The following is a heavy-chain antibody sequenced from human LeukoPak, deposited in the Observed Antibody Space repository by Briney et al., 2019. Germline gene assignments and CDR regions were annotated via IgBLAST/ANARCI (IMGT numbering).Heavy chain of an antibody. CDR1: GFTFSNYG. Sequence: SGGSLRLSCAASGFTFSNYGMHWVRQAPGKGLEWVTFIRYDGSSKYYADSVKGRFTISRDNAKNSLYLQMNSLRAEDTAVYYCAELGITMIGGVWGKGTTVTISS. J-gene: IGHJ6*04. D-gene: IGHD3-10*02. V-gene: IGHV3-30*02. CDR2: IRYDGSSK. CDR3: AELGITMIGGV.